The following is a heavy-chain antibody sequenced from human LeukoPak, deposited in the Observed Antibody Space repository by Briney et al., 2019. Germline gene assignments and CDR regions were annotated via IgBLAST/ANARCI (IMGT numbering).Heavy chain of an antibody. J-gene: IGHJ4*02. V-gene: IGHV4-34*01. CDR2: INHSGST. CDR1: GGSFSGYY. Sequence: SETLSLTCAVYGGSFSGYYWSWIRQPPGKGLEWIGEINHSGSTNYNPSLKSRVTISVDTSKNQFSLKLSSVTAADTAVYYCARVNRYYDILTGYQGEAYYFDYWGQGTLVTVSS. CDR3: ARVNRYYDILTGYQGEAYYFDY. D-gene: IGHD3-9*01.